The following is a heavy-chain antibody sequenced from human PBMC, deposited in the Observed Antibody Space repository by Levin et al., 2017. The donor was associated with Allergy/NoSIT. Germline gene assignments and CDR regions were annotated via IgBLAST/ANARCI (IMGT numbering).Heavy chain of an antibody. D-gene: IGHD2-15*01. V-gene: IGHV4-59*01. CDR3: ARHYSTDPFDY. CDR1: GASISSYY. Sequence: PETLSLTCTVSGASISSYYWSWIRQPPGRGLEWIGCVSYSGSTDYSPSLKSRVTISLDTSKNQFSLKLNSVTAADTAVYYCARHYSTDPFDYWGHGALVTVSS. J-gene: IGHJ4*01. CDR2: VSYSGST.